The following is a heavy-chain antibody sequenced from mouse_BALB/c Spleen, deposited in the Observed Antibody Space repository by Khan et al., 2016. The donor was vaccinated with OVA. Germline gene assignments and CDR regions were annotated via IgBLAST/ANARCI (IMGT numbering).Heavy chain of an antibody. J-gene: IGHJ3*01. D-gene: IGHD3-1*01. Sequence: EVELVESGPGLVKPSQSLSLTCSVTGYSITSGYFWNWIRQFPGNKLEWMGYIRYDGNSNYNPSLKNRIPITRDTSKKQFFRKLNSVTPEDTATYYCARGGSSGPAWFAYWGQGTLVTVSA. CDR1: GYSITSGYF. V-gene: IGHV3-6*02. CDR2: IRYDGNS. CDR3: ARGGSSGPAWFAY.